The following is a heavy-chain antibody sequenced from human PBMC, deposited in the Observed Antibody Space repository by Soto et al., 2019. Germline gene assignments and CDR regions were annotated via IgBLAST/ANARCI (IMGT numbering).Heavy chain of an antibody. CDR1: GCAFSSFG. D-gene: IGHD4-4*01. V-gene: IGHV3-30*18. CDR3: AKDGSTTALDY. J-gene: IGHJ4*02. CDR2: ISYDGSNK. Sequence: GGSLRRSCAGSGCAFSSFGMHWVRQAPGKGLEWVAVISYDGSNKYYADSVKGRFTISRDNSKNTLYLQMNSLRAEDTAVYYCAKDGSTTALDYWGQGT.